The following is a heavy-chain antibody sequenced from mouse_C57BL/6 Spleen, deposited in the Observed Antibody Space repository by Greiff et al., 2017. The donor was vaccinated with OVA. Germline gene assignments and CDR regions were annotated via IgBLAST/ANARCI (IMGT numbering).Heavy chain of an antibody. J-gene: IGHJ3*01. D-gene: IGHD2-1*01. V-gene: IGHV1-42*01. CDR3: ARRGDIYYGNYGAY. CDR2: INPSTGGT. Sequence: EVKLMESGPELVKPGASVKISCKASGYSFTGYYMNWVKQSPEKSLEWIGEINPSTGGTTYNQKFKAKATLTVDKSSSTAYMQLKSLTSEDSAVYYCARRGDIYYGNYGAYWGQGTLVTVSA. CDR1: GYSFTGYY.